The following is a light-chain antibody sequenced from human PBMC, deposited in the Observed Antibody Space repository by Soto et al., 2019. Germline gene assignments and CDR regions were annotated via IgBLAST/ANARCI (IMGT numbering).Light chain of an antibody. CDR2: YSN. J-gene: IGLJ2*01. CDR3: AAWDDSLNGPV. V-gene: IGLV1-44*01. Sequence: QSVLTQPPSVSGTPVQRVTISCSGSRSNIGDNTVNWYQQLPGTAPKLLVYYSNQRPSGVPDRFSGSKSGTSASLAISGLQSEDEADYYCAAWDDSLNGPVFGGGTKVTVL. CDR1: RSNIGDNT.